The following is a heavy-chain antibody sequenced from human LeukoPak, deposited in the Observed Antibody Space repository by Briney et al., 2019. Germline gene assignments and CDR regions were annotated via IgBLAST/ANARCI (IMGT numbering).Heavy chain of an antibody. CDR1: GFTFSSYE. CDR3: ARDKNDAFDI. V-gene: IGHV3-48*03. J-gene: IGHJ3*02. Sequence: GGSLRLSCAASGFTFSSYEMNWVRQAPGKGLEWVSYISSSGSTIYYADSVKGRFTISGDNAKNSLYLQMNSLRAEDTAVYYCARDKNDAFDIWGQGTMVTVSS. CDR2: ISSSGSTI.